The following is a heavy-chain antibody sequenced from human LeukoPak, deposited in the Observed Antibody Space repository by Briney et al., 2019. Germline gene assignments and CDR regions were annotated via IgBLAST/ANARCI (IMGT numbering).Heavy chain of an antibody. CDR3: AGGWQATRYYYYYGMDV. D-gene: IGHD3-16*01. V-gene: IGHV3-33*01. J-gene: IGHJ6*02. CDR2: IWYDGSNK. CDR1: GFTFSSYG. Sequence: GGSLRLSCAASGFTFSSYGMHWVRQAPGKGLEWVAVIWYDGSNKYYADSVKGRFTISRDNSKNTLYLQMNSLRAEDTAVYYCAGGWQATRYYYYYGMDVWGQGTTVTVSS.